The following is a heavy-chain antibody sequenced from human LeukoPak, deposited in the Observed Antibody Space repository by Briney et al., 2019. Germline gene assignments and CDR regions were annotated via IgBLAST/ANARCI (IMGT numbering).Heavy chain of an antibody. CDR2: ISYDGSNK. J-gene: IGHJ6*02. CDR1: GFTLSSYA. CDR3: AKSCGVTCYYYGMDV. D-gene: IGHD2-15*01. Sequence: PGRSLRLSCAASGFTLSSYAMHWVSQAPGKGLEWVAVISYDGSNKYYADSVKGRFTISRDTSKNTLYLQLNSLRAEDTALYYFAKSCGVTCYYYGMDVWGQGTTVTVSS. V-gene: IGHV3-30-3*02.